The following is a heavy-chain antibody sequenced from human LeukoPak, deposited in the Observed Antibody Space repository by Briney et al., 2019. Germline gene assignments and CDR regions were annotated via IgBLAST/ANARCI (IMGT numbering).Heavy chain of an antibody. CDR3: ARVPSDY. J-gene: IGHJ4*02. V-gene: IGHV3-21*01. Sequence: GGSLRLSCAASGFTVSSKYMSWVRQAPGKGLEWVSSISSSSSYIYYEDSVKGRFTISRDNAKNSVYLEMNSLRVEDTAVYYCARVPSDYWGQGTLVTVSS. CDR2: ISSSSSYI. CDR1: GFTVSSKY.